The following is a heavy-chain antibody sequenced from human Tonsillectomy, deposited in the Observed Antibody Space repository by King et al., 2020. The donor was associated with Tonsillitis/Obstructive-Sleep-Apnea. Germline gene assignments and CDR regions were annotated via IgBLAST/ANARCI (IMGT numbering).Heavy chain of an antibody. J-gene: IGHJ3*02. CDR2: IKEDGSEK. V-gene: IGHV3-7*03. CDR3: ARVLDYYDSSGYRAFYI. CDR1: GFTFSNFW. Sequence: QLVQSGGGLVQPGGSLRLSCAASGFTFSNFWMSWVRQAPGKGLEWVTNIKEDGSEKYYVDSVKGRFTISRDNAKNSLYLQMNSLRAEDTAVYYCARVLDYYDSSGYRAFYIWGQGTMVTVSS. D-gene: IGHD3-22*01.